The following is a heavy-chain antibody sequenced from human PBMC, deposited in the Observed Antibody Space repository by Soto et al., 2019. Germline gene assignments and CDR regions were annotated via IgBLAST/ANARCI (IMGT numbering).Heavy chain of an antibody. J-gene: IGHJ4*02. V-gene: IGHV1-69*13. CDR2: IIPIFGTA. D-gene: IGHD3-9*01. Sequence: GASVKVSCKASGGTFSSYAISWVRQAPGQGLEWMGGIIPIFGTANYAQKFQGRVTITADESTSTAYMELSSLRSEDTAVYYCARGHGLRYFDWLLSDFDYWGQGTLVTVSS. CDR1: GGTFSSYA. CDR3: ARGHGLRYFDWLLSDFDY.